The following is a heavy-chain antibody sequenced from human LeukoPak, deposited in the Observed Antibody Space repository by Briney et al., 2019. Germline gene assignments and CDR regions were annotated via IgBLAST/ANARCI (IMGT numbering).Heavy chain of an antibody. V-gene: IGHV4-39*01. J-gene: IGHJ5*02. CDR3: ARRGEGPTNWGSRYWSGHPYNWFDP. CDR1: GGSISSSSYY. CDR2: IYYSGST. D-gene: IGHD7-27*01. Sequence: PSETLSLTCTVSGGSISSSSYYWGWIRQPPGKGLEWIGSIYYSGSTYYNPSLKSRVTISVDTSKNQFSLKLSSVTAADTAVYYCARRGEGPTNWGSRYWSGHPYNWFDPWGQGTLVTVSS.